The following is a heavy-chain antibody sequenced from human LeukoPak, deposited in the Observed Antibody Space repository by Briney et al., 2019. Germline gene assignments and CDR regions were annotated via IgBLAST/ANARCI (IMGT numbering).Heavy chain of an antibody. J-gene: IGHJ6*03. CDR1: GGSISSSSYY. V-gene: IGHV4-39*07. CDR2: IYYSGST. D-gene: IGHD3-22*01. Sequence: SETLSLTCTVSGGSISSSSYYWGWIRQPPGKGLEWIGSIYYSGSTYYNPSLKSRVTISVDTSKNQFSLKLSSVTAADTAVYYCARNYYDSSGYYYYYYYMDVWGKGTTVIVSS. CDR3: ARNYYDSSGYYYYYYYMDV.